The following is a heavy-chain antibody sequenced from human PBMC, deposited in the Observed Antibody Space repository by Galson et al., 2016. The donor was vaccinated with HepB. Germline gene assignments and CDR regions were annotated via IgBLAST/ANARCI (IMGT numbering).Heavy chain of an antibody. V-gene: IGHV1-18*01. J-gene: IGHJ3*02. CDR1: GYTFTTYG. Sequence: SVKVSCKASGYTFTTYGITWVRQAPGQGLEWMGRISAYNGNKNYAQKLQGRVTMTTDTSKSTAYMVLMSLRSDDTAVYFCARADEFVGSGYFGAFDIWGQGTTVTVSS. CDR2: ISAYNGNK. CDR3: ARADEFVGSGYFGAFDI. D-gene: IGHD3-22*01.